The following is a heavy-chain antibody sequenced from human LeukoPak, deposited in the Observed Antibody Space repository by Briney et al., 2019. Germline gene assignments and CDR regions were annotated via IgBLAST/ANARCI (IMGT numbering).Heavy chain of an antibody. J-gene: IGHJ3*02. CDR2: ISYEGSTK. CDR3: AKDKRRLQLDDAFDM. D-gene: IGHD5-24*01. V-gene: IGHV3-30*18. Sequence: HPGGSLRLSCAASGFIFGDYVMHWVRQAPGKGLEWVAVISYEGSTKYYGDSVKGRFTISRDNSKDTLFLLMNSLRAEDTAVYHCAKDKRRLQLDDAFDMWGQGTMVTVSS. CDR1: GFIFGDYV.